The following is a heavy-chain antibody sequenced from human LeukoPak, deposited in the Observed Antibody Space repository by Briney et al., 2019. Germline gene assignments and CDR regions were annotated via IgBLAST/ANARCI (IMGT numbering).Heavy chain of an antibody. CDR2: IYYSGST. Sequence: SETLSLTCTVSGGSISSYYWSWIRQPPGKGLEWIGYIYYSGSTNYNPSLKSRVTISVDTSKNQFSLKLSSVTAADTAVYYCARAWGVYSGYPPTMWGQGTLVTVSS. V-gene: IGHV4-59*01. D-gene: IGHD5-12*01. J-gene: IGHJ4*02. CDR3: ARAWGVYSGYPPTM. CDR1: GGSISSYY.